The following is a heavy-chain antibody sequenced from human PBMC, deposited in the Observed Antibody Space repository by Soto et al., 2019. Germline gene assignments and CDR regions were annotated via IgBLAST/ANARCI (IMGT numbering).Heavy chain of an antibody. CDR3: ARGIDAGVDY. D-gene: IGHD1-26*01. CDR2: IMPIFGTA. Sequence: SSVKESCRVSGGTFCSYATSWVRQAPGRGLAWMGRIMPIFGTANCAQKVKGRVTIKTNTSINTAFMELHSLTYEDTAVYYCARGIDAGVDYWGQGNLVAVS. V-gene: IGHV1-69*05. CDR1: GGTFCSYA. J-gene: IGHJ4*02.